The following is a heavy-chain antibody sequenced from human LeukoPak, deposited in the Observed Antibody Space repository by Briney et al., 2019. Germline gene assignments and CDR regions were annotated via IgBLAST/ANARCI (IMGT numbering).Heavy chain of an antibody. V-gene: IGHV3-21*01. CDR3: ARADCSGSTCYLRRSWFDP. D-gene: IGHD2-2*01. J-gene: IGHJ5*02. Sequence: GGSPRLSCAASGFTFSSFDMNWVRQAPGKGLEWVSSISTSSRYIYYRDSVKGRFTISRDDAKNSLYLQMNSLRVEDTAVYYCARADCSGSTCYLRRSWFDPWGQGTLVTVSS. CDR1: GFTFSSFD. CDR2: ISTSSRYI.